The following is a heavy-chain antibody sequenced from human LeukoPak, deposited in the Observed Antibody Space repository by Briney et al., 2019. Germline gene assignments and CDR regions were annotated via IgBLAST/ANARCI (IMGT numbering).Heavy chain of an antibody. J-gene: IGHJ4*02. CDR2: IYPGDSDT. D-gene: IGHD3-22*01. V-gene: IGHV5-51*01. CDR3: ARRINTDNYDSSGYYYGTYCFDY. Sequence: GESLKISCKASGYSFTDYWIVWVRQMPGKGLEWMGAIYPGDSDTRYSPSLDGQVTISADKSVSTTYLQWSSLQASDTAMYYCARRINTDNYDSSGYYYGTYCFDYWGQGTLVTVSS. CDR1: GYSFTDYW.